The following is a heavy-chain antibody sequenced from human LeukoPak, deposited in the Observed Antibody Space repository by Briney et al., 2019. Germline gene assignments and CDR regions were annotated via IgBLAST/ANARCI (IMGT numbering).Heavy chain of an antibody. Sequence: SDTLSLTCAVHGGSFSDQYWSWIRQSPGKGLEWIGEINHGGRTNYNPSLKSRVTISIDTSMMQFSLKLTSVTAADTAVYYCARGEGLRDSWSQGILVTVSS. CDR1: GGSFSDQY. CDR3: ARGEGLRDS. CDR2: INHGGRT. J-gene: IGHJ4*02. V-gene: IGHV4-34*01. D-gene: IGHD3-3*01.